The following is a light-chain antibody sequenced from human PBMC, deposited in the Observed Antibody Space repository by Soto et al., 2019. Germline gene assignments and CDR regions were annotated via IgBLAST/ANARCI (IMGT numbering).Light chain of an antibody. CDR3: SSYAASNNFYFV. CDR2: EVT. V-gene: IGLV2-8*01. J-gene: IGLJ3*02. CDR1: SSDVGGYNY. Sequence: QSALTQPPSASGSPGQSVTISCTGTSSDVGGYNYVSWYQQYPGRAPKLVIYEVTKRPSGVPDRFSGSKSGNTASLTVSGLQAEDEAAYYCSSYAASNNFYFVFGGGTKLTVL.